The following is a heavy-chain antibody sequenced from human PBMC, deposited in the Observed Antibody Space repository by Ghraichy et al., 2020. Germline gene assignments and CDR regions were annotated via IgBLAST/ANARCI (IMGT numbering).Heavy chain of an antibody. CDR3: ARAAYYDSSGYSPFDY. V-gene: IGHV3-30-3*01. J-gene: IGHJ4*02. Sequence: GGSLRLSCAASGFTFSSYAMHWVRQAPGKGLEWVAVISYDGSNKYYADSVKGRFTISRDNSKNTLYLQMNSLRAEDTAVYYFARAAYYDSSGYSPFDYWGQGTLVTVSS. D-gene: IGHD3-22*01. CDR2: ISYDGSNK. CDR1: GFTFSSYA.